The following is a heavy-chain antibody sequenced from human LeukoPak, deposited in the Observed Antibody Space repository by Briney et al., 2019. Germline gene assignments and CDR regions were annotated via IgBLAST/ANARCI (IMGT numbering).Heavy chain of an antibody. V-gene: IGHV3-48*03. D-gene: IGHD3-22*01. J-gene: IGHJ4*02. CDR2: ISSSGRTI. Sequence: QSGGSLRLSCAASGFTFSGSAMHWVRQASGKGLEWVSYISSSGRTIHYADSVKGRFIISRDNAKNSLYLQMNSLRAEDTAVYYCARGPDSSGYYIDYWGQGTLVTVSS. CDR1: GFTFSGSA. CDR3: ARGPDSSGYYIDY.